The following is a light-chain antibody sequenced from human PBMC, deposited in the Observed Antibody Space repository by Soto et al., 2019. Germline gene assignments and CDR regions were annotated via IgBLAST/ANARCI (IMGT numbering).Light chain of an antibody. CDR1: QGIRTD. Sequence: AIPMTQSPSSLSASVGDRVTITCRASQGIRTDLGWYQQKPGKAPKLLIYSASSLQSGVPSRFTGTASGTDFTLTISSLQPEDFATYYCLQDFSYPWTFGQGTKVEIK. V-gene: IGKV1-6*01. J-gene: IGKJ1*01. CDR2: SAS. CDR3: LQDFSYPWT.